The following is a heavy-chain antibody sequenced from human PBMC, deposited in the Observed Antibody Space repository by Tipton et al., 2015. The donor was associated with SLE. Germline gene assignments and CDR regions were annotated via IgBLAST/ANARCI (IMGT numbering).Heavy chain of an antibody. J-gene: IGHJ3*02. CDR3: ARAWGYSGSPDAFDI. CDR2: INHSGST. V-gene: IGHV4-34*01. D-gene: IGHD1-26*01. Sequence: GLVKPSETLSLTCAVYGGSFSGYYWSWIRQPPGKGLEWIGEINHSGSTNYNPSLKSRVTISVDTSKNQFSLKLSSVTAADTAVYYCARAWGYSGSPDAFDIWGQGTMVTVS. CDR1: GGSFSGYY.